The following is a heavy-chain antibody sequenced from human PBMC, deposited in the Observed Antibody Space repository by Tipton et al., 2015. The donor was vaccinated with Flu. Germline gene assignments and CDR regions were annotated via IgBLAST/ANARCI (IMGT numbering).Heavy chain of an antibody. CDR1: GGSISSSSYY. D-gene: IGHD3-9*01. V-gene: IGHV4-39*07. Sequence: TLSLTCAVSGGSISSSSYYWGWIRQPPGKGLEWIGSIYYSGSTYYNPSLKSRVTISVDTSKNQFSLKLSSVTAADTAVYYCAGGVLTGYHHYFDYCGQGTLVTVSS. J-gene: IGHJ4*02. CDR2: IYYSGST. CDR3: AGGVLTGYHHYFDY.